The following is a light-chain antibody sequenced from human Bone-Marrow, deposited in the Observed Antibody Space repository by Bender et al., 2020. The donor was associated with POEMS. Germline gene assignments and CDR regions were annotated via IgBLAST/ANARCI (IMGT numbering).Light chain of an antibody. CDR2: INN. Sequence: QSVLTQSPSASGTPGQRVTISCSGSSSNIGTNPVNWYQQLPGTAPKLLIYINNQRPSGVPDRFSGSKSGTSASLAISGLQSEDEADYYCCSFARSTYVFGGGTKLTVL. V-gene: IGLV1-44*01. CDR3: CSFARSTYV. J-gene: IGLJ2*01. CDR1: SSNIGTNP.